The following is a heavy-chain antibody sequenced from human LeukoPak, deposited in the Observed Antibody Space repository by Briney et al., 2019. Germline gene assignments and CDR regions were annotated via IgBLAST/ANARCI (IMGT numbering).Heavy chain of an antibody. V-gene: IGHV4-59*01. CDR3: ARGDYDFWRYYMDV. CDR1: GGSISSYY. Sequence: SETLSLTCTVSGGSISSYYWSWLRQPPGKGLEWIGYIYYSGSTNYNPSLKSRVTISVDTSKNQFSLKLSSVTAADTAVYYCARGDYDFWRYYMDVWGKGTTVTVSS. J-gene: IGHJ6*03. CDR2: IYYSGST. D-gene: IGHD3-3*01.